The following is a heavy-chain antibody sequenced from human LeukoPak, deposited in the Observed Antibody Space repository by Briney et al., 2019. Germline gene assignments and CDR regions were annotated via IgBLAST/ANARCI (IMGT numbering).Heavy chain of an antibody. D-gene: IGHD6-19*01. Sequence: SETLSLTCTVSGGSISSYYWSWIRQPPGKGLEWIGYIYYSGSTNYNPSLKSRVTISVDTSKNQSSLKLSSVTAADTAVYYCARDKAVAGPDPSDYYYYGMDVWGQGTTVTVSS. CDR3: ARDKAVAGPDPSDYYYYGMDV. J-gene: IGHJ6*02. CDR1: GGSISSYY. CDR2: IYYSGST. V-gene: IGHV4-59*01.